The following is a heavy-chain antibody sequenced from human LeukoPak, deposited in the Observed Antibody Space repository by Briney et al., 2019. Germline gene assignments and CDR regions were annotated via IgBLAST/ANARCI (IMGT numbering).Heavy chain of an antibody. D-gene: IGHD6-13*01. CDR2: IYYSGST. Sequence: SETLSLTCTVSGGSISSYYWGWIRQPPGKGLEWIGSIYYSGSTYDNPSLKSRVTISVDTSKNQFSLKLNSVTAADTAVYYCARDDETQQLTGGWFDPWGQGTLVTVSS. J-gene: IGHJ5*02. CDR1: GGSISSYY. CDR3: ARDDETQQLTGGWFDP. V-gene: IGHV4-39*07.